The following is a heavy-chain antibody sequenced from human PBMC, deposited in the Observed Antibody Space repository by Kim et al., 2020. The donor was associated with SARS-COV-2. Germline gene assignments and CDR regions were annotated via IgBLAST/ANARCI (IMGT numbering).Heavy chain of an antibody. CDR3: AKDLGGYGPKHFDY. D-gene: IGHD5-12*01. Sequence: ADSGKGRFTISRDNSKNTLYLQMNSLRAEDTAVYYCAKDLGGYGPKHFDYWGQGTLVTVSS. J-gene: IGHJ4*02. V-gene: IGHV3-23*01.